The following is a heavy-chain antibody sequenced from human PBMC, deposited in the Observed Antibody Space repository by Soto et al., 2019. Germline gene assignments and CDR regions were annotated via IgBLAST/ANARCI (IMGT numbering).Heavy chain of an antibody. Sequence: GESLKISCKGSGYSFTSYWIGWVRQMPGKGLEWMGIIYHGDSDTRYSPSFQGQVTISADKSISTAYLQWSSLKASDTAMYYCARHGARRDGYNSLYYYYGMDVWGQGTTVTVSS. CDR1: GYSFTSYW. D-gene: IGHD5-12*01. J-gene: IGHJ6*02. V-gene: IGHV5-51*01. CDR3: ARHGARRDGYNSLYYYYGMDV. CDR2: IYHGDSDT.